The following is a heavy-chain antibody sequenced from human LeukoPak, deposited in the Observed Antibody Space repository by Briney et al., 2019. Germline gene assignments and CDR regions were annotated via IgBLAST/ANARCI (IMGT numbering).Heavy chain of an antibody. CDR2: ISSSSSYI. D-gene: IGHD2-2*01. J-gene: IGHJ4*02. V-gene: IGHV3-21*01. CDR3: ARDGGEYQLLSPYFDY. Sequence: PGGSLRLSCAASGFTFSSYSMNWVRQAPGQGLEWVSSISSSSSYIYYADSVKGRFTISRDNAKNSPYLQMNSLRAEDTAVYYCARDGGEYQLLSPYFDYWGQGTLVTVSS. CDR1: GFTFSSYS.